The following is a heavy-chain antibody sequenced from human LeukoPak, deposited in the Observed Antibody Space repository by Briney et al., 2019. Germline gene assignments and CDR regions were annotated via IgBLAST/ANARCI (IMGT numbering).Heavy chain of an antibody. CDR3: ARGAVDSNYVGGIRYYYYYYMDV. V-gene: IGHV4-39*07. Sequence: SETLSLTCTVSGGSISSSSYYWGWIRQPPGKGLEWIGSIYYSGSTYYNPSLKSRVTISVDTSKNQFSLKLSSVTAADTAVYYCARGAVDSNYVGGIRYYYYYYMDVWGKGTTVTVSS. CDR1: GGSISSSSYY. J-gene: IGHJ6*03. D-gene: IGHD4-11*01. CDR2: IYYSGST.